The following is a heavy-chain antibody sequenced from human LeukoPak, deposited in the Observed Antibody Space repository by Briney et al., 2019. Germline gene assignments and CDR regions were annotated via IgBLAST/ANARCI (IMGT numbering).Heavy chain of an antibody. Sequence: GGSLRLSCAASGSTFSDYYMSWIRQAPGKGLEWVSYISSSGSTIYYADSVKGRFTISRDNAKNSLYLQMNSLRAEDTAVYYCARESGWYRTYYFDYWGRGTLVTVSS. CDR3: ARESGWYRTYYFDY. J-gene: IGHJ4*02. CDR1: GSTFSDYY. CDR2: ISSSGSTI. D-gene: IGHD6-19*01. V-gene: IGHV3-11*01.